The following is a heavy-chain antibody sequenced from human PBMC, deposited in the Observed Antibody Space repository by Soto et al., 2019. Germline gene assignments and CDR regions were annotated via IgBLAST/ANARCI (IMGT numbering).Heavy chain of an antibody. CDR2: FVPLFGTA. D-gene: IGHD2-15*01. V-gene: IGHV1-69*01. CDR3: ATGGYGLAPDP. J-gene: IGHJ5*02. Sequence: QVQLVQSGAEVKKPGSSVKVSCKASGGTFSSFTFTWVRQAPGQGLEWMGGFVPLFGTATHAQKFQGRVTITADESTSTACMELSSLRSEDTAIYYCATGGYGLAPDPWGQGTLVTVSS. CDR1: GGTFSSFT.